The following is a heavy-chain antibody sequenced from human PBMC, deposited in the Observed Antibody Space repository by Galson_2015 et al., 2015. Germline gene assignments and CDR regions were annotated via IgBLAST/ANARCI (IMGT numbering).Heavy chain of an antibody. Sequence: LRLSCAASGFTFTTYTMNWVRQAPGKGLEWVSYISASGSTIYYADSVKGRFTISRDNAKNSLYLQMNSLRADDTAVYYCARDGRFDYWGQGTLVTVSS. J-gene: IGHJ4*02. CDR2: ISASGSTI. D-gene: IGHD1-1*01. CDR3: ARDGRFDY. CDR1: GFTFTTYT. V-gene: IGHV3-48*01.